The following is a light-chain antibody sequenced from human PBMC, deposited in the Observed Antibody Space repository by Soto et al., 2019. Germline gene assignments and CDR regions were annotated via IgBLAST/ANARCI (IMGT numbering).Light chain of an antibody. CDR3: QQYGSSPRT. CDR2: GAS. J-gene: IGKJ1*01. Sequence: EIVMTQSPATLSVSPGERATLSCRASQSVSSNLAWYQQKPGQAPRLLIHGASNTALGTPARFSGSGSGTEFTLTISRLEPEDFAVYYCQQYGSSPRTFGQGTKVDI. V-gene: IGKV3-15*01. CDR1: QSVSSN.